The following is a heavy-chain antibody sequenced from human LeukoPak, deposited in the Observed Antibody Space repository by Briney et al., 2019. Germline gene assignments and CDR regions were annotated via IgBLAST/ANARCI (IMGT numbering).Heavy chain of an antibody. J-gene: IGHJ4*02. CDR2: ISGSGGST. V-gene: IGHV3-23*01. CDR1: GFTFSSYA. CDR3: AKSSGYSYGYYFDY. Sequence: AGSLRLSCAASGFTFSSYAMSWVRHAPGKGLEWVSGISGSGGSTYYADSVKGRFTISRDNSKNTLYLQMNSLRADDTAVYYCAKSSGYSYGYYFDYWGQGTLVTVSS. D-gene: IGHD5-18*01.